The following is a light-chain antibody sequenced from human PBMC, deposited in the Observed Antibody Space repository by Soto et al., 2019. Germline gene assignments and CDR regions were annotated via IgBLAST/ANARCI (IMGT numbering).Light chain of an antibody. Sequence: DIQMTQSPSTLSASVGDRVTITCRASQSSSSWLAWYQQKPGKAPKLLIYRASSLESGVPSRFSGSGSGTEFTLTISSLQADDIATDYCLQYNSYPLTFGGGTKVDIK. V-gene: IGKV1-5*03. J-gene: IGKJ4*01. CDR1: QSSSSW. CDR3: LQYNSYPLT. CDR2: RAS.